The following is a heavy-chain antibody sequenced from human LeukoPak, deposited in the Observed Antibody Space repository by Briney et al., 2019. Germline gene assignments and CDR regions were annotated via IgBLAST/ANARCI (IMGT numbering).Heavy chain of an antibody. Sequence: ASVKVSCTASGYTFTGYYMHWVRQAPGQGLEWVGGINPKCEFTNYRQILQGRVTMTRHTSISTAYMELSRLRPDDTGMYYCARDLGYYSSTGCNSHFDYWGQGTLLTLSS. D-gene: IGHD2-2*01. V-gene: IGHV1-2*02. CDR1: GYTFTGYY. CDR2: INPKCEFT. CDR3: ARDLGYYSSTGCNSHFDY. J-gene: IGHJ4*02.